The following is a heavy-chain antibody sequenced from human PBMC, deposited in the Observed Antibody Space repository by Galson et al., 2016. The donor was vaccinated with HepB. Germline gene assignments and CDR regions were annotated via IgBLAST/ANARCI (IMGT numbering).Heavy chain of an antibody. Sequence: SLRLSCAASGFTFSNYWMHWVRQAPGKGLVWVSRINGDGTSIDYADSVKGRFIISSDNAKNTLYLQMSRLRAEDKAVYFCERDLRCYGSGTYFDYFDDWGQGTLVTVSS. CDR3: ERDLRCYGSGTYFDYFDD. CDR2: INGDGTSI. D-gene: IGHD3-10*01. V-gene: IGHV3-74*01. CDR1: GFTFSNYW. J-gene: IGHJ4*02.